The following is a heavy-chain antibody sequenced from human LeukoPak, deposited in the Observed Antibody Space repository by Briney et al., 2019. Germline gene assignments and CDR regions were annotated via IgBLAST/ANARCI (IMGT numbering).Heavy chain of an antibody. V-gene: IGHV1-2*02. CDR1: GYTFTGYY. J-gene: IGHJ4*02. CDR2: INANSGGT. Sequence: ASVKVSCKASGYTFTGYYMHWVRQAPGKGVEWMGWINANSGGTDYAQKFQDRVTTTRDTSISTAYMELSRLTSDDTAVYYCARDGHGGNSFDFWGQGTLVTVSS. CDR3: ARDGHGGNSFDF. D-gene: IGHD4-23*01.